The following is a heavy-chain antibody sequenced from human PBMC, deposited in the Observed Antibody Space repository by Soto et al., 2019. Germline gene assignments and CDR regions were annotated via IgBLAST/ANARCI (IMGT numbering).Heavy chain of an antibody. Sequence: GGSLRLSCSASGFTFINYAASWVRQAPGKGLQWVSAISGSGDSTFYADSVKGRFTISRDNSKNTLYLQVNSLRAEDTAIYYCAIEWYSGRYYLLDYWGQGTLVTVSS. V-gene: IGHV3-23*01. CDR2: ISGSGDST. D-gene: IGHD1-26*01. CDR3: AIEWYSGRYYLLDY. CDR1: GFTFINYA. J-gene: IGHJ4*02.